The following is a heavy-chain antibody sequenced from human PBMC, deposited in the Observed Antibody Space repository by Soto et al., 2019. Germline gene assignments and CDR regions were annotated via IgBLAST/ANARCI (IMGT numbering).Heavy chain of an antibody. J-gene: IGHJ2*01. CDR2: ISYDGSNK. CDR3: AKSGRGGWYFDL. CDR1: GFTFSSYG. V-gene: IGHV3-30*18. D-gene: IGHD3-16*01. Sequence: PGGSLRLSCAASGFTFSSYGMHWVRQAPGKGLEWVAVISYDGSNKYYADSVKGRFTISRDNSKNTLYLQMNSLRAEDTAVYYCAKSGRGGWYFDLWGRGTLVTVSS.